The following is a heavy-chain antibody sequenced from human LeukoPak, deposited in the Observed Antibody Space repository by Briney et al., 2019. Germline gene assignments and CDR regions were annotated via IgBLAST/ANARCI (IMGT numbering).Heavy chain of an antibody. V-gene: IGHV5-51*01. CDR1: GYTFTTRT. CDR2: FFLVDSDT. J-gene: IGHJ4*02. Sequence: GGSLTTSCQATGYTFTTRTVGWVRQLPGKGLGGMGIFFLVDSDTKTSPSLHAQLPISIDKSISTASLAWSCLQVSVTAINYCGRIADYGNTCHDFDYWGQGTLVTVSS. CDR3: GRIADYGNTCHDFDY. D-gene: IGHD4/OR15-4a*01.